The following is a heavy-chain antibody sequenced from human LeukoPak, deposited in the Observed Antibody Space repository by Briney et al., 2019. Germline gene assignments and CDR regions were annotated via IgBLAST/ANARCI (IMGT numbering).Heavy chain of an antibody. V-gene: IGHV3-30*18. J-gene: IGHJ4*02. CDR1: GFAFSNFG. Sequence: GRSLRLSCAASGFAFSNFGMHWVRQAPGKGLEWVAVISYDGSNKYYADSVKGRFTISRDNSMNTLYLQMDRLRAEDTAVYYCAKGGGGNAYWGQGTLVTVSS. CDR2: ISYDGSNK. D-gene: IGHD2-15*01. CDR3: AKGGGGNAY.